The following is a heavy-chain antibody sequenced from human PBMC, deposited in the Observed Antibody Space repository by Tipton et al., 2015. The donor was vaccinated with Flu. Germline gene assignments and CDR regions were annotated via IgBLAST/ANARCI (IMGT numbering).Heavy chain of an antibody. CDR2: INEDGSTT. CDR3: AVFKNPGH. V-gene: IGHV3-7*01. D-gene: IGHD2-21*01. Sequence: SLRLSCAASGFAFSSYWILWVRQAPGKGLEWVANINEDGSTTYYLGSVKGRFTISRDNARNSVFLQMNSPRAEDTALYYCAVFKNPGHWGQGTLVTVSS. CDR1: GFAFSSYW. J-gene: IGHJ4*02.